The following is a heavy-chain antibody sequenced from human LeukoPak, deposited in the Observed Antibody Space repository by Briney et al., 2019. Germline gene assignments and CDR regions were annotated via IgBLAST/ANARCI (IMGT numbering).Heavy chain of an antibody. CDR2: ISSSSSTI. V-gene: IGHV3-48*01. CDR1: GFTFSSYS. D-gene: IGHD3-22*01. CDR3: ARESGYYDSSVDY. J-gene: IGHJ4*02. Sequence: GGSLRLSCAASGFTFSSYSMNWVRQAPGKGLEWVSYISSSSSTIYYADSVKGRFTISRDNAKNSLYLQMNSLRAEDTAVYYCARESGYYDSSVDYWGQGTLVTVSS.